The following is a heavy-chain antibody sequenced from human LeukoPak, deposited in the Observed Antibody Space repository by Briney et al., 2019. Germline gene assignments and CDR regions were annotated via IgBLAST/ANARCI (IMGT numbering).Heavy chain of an antibody. CDR3: ARRDYRAYYGMDV. CDR2: IYYSGST. CDR1: GGSVSSSSYY. D-gene: IGHD5-12*01. J-gene: IGHJ6*02. V-gene: IGHV4-39*02. Sequence: SETLSLTCTVSGGSVSSSSYYWGWIRQPPGKGLEWIGSIYYSGSTYYNPSLKSRVTISVDTSKNHFSLKLSSVTAADTAVYYCARRDYRAYYGMDVWGQGTTVTVSS.